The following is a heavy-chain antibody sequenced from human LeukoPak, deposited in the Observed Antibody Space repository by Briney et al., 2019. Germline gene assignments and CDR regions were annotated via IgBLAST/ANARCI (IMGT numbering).Heavy chain of an antibody. CDR2: ISAYDSTV. CDR3: ARETYWRVFDP. J-gene: IGHJ5*02. Sequence: GGSLTLSCPASGFIFSSYEMNWVRPPAGKGLEWVSYISAYDSTVYYADSVKGRFTISRDNNNNSLHLQMNSLRAEDTAVYYCARETYWRVFDPWGQGTLVTVSS. V-gene: IGHV3-48*03. D-gene: IGHD1-1*01. CDR1: GFIFSSYE.